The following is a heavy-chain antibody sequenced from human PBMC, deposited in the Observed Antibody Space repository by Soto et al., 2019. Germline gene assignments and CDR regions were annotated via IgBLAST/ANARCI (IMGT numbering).Heavy chain of an antibody. CDR3: ARVLRVAVTGGYFAY. CDR2: TYYRSKWYH. D-gene: IGHD6-19*01. V-gene: IGHV6-1*01. J-gene: IGHJ4*02. Sequence: PSRVLEWLIRTYYRSKWYHHYAESVKSRITINPDTSENQCSLQLNSVTPEDTAVYYCARVLRVAVTGGYFAYWGQGTLVIV.